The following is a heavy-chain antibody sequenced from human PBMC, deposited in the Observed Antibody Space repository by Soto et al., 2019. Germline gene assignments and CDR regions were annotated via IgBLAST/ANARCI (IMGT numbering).Heavy chain of an antibody. D-gene: IGHD2-2*01. V-gene: IGHV3-48*01. CDR1: GFTFSSYA. CDR3: AREYCSSTSCRNWFDP. CDR2: ISSSSSTI. Sequence: GGSLSLSCAASGFTFSSYAMHWVRQAPGKGLEWVSYISSSSSTIYYADSVKGRFTISRDNAKNSLYLQMNSLRAEDTAVYYCAREYCSSTSCRNWFDPWGQGTLVTVSS. J-gene: IGHJ5*02.